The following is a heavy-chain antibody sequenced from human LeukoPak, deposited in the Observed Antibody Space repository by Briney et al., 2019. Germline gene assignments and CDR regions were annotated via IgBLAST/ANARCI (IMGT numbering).Heavy chain of an antibody. CDR1: GGSISSSSYY. Sequence: SSETLSLTCTVSGGSISSSSYYWGWIRQPPGKGLEWIGSIYYSGSTYYNPSLKSRVTISVDTSKNQFSLKLSSVTAADTAVYYCARTAGSYSYYYYYMDVWGKGTTVTISS. D-gene: IGHD1-26*01. CDR3: ARTAGSYSYYYYYMDV. J-gene: IGHJ6*03. V-gene: IGHV4-39*01. CDR2: IYYSGST.